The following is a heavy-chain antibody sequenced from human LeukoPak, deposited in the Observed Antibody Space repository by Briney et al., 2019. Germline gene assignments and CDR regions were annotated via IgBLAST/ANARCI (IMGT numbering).Heavy chain of an antibody. J-gene: IGHJ4*02. V-gene: IGHV3-23*01. Sequence: PGGSLRLSCAASGFTFSSYAMNWVRQAPGKGLEWVSIISGSGGSTYYADSVKGRFTISRDNSKNTLYLQMNSLRDEDTAVYYCARGTVTAPDYWGQGTLVTVSS. D-gene: IGHD2-21*02. CDR2: ISGSGGST. CDR3: ARGTVTAPDY. CDR1: GFTFSSYA.